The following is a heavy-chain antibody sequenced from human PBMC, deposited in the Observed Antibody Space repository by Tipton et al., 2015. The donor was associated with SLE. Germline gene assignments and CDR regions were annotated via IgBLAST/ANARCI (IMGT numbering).Heavy chain of an antibody. J-gene: IGHJ5*02. CDR2: IYYSGST. V-gene: IGHV4-39*07. CDR3: ASSNGYSSSWYGPYNWFDP. Sequence: TLSLTCTVSGGSFGSGDYYWTWIRQPPGKGLEWIGSIYYSGSTYYNPSLKSRVTISVDTSKNQFSLKLSSVTAADTAVYYCASSNGYSSSWYGPYNWFDPWGQGTLVTVSS. D-gene: IGHD6-13*01. CDR1: GGSFGSGDYY.